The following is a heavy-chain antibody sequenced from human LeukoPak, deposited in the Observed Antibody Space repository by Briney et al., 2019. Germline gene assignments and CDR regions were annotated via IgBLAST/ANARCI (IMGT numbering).Heavy chain of an antibody. CDR2: INPSGGST. J-gene: IGHJ4*02. D-gene: IGHD1-26*01. CDR3: ARLGSIVGALGY. V-gene: IGHV1-46*01. Sequence: ASVKVSCKASGYTFTSYYMHWVRQAPGQGLEWMGIINPSGGSTSYAQQFQGRVTMTRDTSTSTVYMELSSLRSEDTAVYYCARLGSIVGALGYWGQGTLVTVSS. CDR1: GYTFTSYY.